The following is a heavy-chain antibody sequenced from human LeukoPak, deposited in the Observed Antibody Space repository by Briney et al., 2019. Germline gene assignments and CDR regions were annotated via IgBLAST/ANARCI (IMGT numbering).Heavy chain of an antibody. CDR1: GGSICSNY. V-gene: IGHV4-59*08. J-gene: IGHJ4*02. CDR2: TYYSGST. Sequence: PSETLSLTCTVSGGSICSNYWSWIRQPPGKGLEWIGYTYYSGSTNYNPSLKSRVTISVDTSKNQFSLKLSSVTAADTAVYYCARHTSYYFDYWGQGTLVTVSS. CDR3: ARHTSYYFDY.